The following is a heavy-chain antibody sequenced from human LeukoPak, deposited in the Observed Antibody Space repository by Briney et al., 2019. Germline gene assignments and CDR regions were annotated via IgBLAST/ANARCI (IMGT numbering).Heavy chain of an antibody. Sequence: GGSLRLSCEASGITFSNSGMHWVRQAPGKGLEWVAYIGHDGRNKFYTESVRGRFTISGDNSKNTVYLQMNSLRAEDTAVYYCAKERRIXGARHFD. CDR2: IGHDGRNK. CDR1: GITFSNSG. CDR3: AKERRIXGARHFD. V-gene: IGHV3-30*02. J-gene: IGHJ4*01. D-gene: IGHD1-26*01.